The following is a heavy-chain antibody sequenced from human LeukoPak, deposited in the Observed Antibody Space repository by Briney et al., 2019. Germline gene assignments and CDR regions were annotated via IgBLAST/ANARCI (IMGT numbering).Heavy chain of an antibody. Sequence: GGSLRLSCAASGFTFSSYGMHWVRQAPGKGLEWVAVISYDGSNKYYADSVKGRFTISRDNSKNTLYLQMNSLRAEDTAVYYCARVGSIGSSPYFDYWGQGTLVTVSS. CDR2: ISYDGSNK. D-gene: IGHD6-13*01. CDR1: GFTFSSYG. J-gene: IGHJ4*02. V-gene: IGHV3-30*03. CDR3: ARVGSIGSSPYFDY.